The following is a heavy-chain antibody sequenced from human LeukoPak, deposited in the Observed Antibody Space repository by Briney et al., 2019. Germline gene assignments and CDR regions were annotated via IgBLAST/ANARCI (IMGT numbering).Heavy chain of an antibody. D-gene: IGHD3-9*01. Sequence: SETLSLTCTVSGDSISSYYWSWIRQPPGKGLEWIGYIYYSGSTNYNPSLKSRVTISVDTSKNQFSLKLSSVTAADTAVYYCARHGLRYFPIYGMDVWGQGTMVTVSS. J-gene: IGHJ6*02. CDR1: GDSISSYY. CDR3: ARHGLRYFPIYGMDV. V-gene: IGHV4-59*01. CDR2: IYYSGST.